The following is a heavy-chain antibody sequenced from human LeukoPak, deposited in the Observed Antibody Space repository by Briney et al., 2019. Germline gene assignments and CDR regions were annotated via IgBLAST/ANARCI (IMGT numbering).Heavy chain of an antibody. CDR2: IYTSGST. V-gene: IGHV4-61*02. CDR3: ARGSTLRITMIVVDPSPCYFDY. Sequence: SETLSLTCTVSGGSISSGSYYWSWIRQPAGKGLEWIGRIYTSGSTNYNPSLKSRVTISVDTSKNQFSLKLSSVTAADTAVYYCARGSTLRITMIVVDPSPCYFDYWGQGTLVTVSS. CDR1: GGSISSGSYY. D-gene: IGHD3-22*01. J-gene: IGHJ4*02.